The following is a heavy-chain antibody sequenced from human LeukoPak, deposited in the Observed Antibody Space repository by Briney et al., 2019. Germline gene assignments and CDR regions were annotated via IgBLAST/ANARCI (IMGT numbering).Heavy chain of an antibody. D-gene: IGHD2-2*02. Sequence: GGSLRLSCAASGFTFSSYAMSWVRQAPGKGLEWVSAISGSGGSTYYADSVKGRFTISRDNSKNTLYLQMNSLRAEDTAVYYCATDLCSSTSCYTANWFDTWGQGTLVTVSS. CDR1: GFTFSSYA. J-gene: IGHJ5*02. V-gene: IGHV3-23*01. CDR2: ISGSGGST. CDR3: ATDLCSSTSCYTANWFDT.